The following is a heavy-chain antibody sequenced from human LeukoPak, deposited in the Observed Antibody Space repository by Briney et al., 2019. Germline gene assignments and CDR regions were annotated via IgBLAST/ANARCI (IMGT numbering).Heavy chain of an antibody. CDR1: GFSLSTSGAR. V-gene: IGHV2-5*01. J-gene: IGHJ4*02. CDR2: IYSNDDK. D-gene: IGHD3-9*01. CDR3: AHKILTGEFDF. Sequence: SGPTLVQPTQILTLTCTFSGFSLSTSGARVGWFRQPPGKALEWLALIYSNDDKRYSPSLKSRLTITKDTSKNQVVLTRTNMDPVDTATYYCAHKILTGEFDFWGQGTLVTVSS.